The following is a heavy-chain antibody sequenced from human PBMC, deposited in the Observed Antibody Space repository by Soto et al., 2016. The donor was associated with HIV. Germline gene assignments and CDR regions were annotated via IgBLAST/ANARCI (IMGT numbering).Heavy chain of an antibody. Sequence: EVQLLESGGGLVQPGGSLRLSCAASGFTFSSYAMSWVRQAPGKGLEWVSAINGSGGSTYYADSVKGRFTISRDNSKNTLYLQMNSLRAEDTAVYYCAKFVRGYDMGYYYYYMDVWGQKGPRSPSP. CDR3: AKFVRGYDMGYYYYYMDV. J-gene: IGHJ6*03. CDR1: GFTFSSYA. D-gene: IGHD5-12*01. CDR2: INGSGGST. V-gene: IGHV3-23*01.